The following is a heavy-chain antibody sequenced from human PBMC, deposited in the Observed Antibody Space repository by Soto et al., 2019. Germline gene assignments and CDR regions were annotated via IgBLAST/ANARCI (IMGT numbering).Heavy chain of an antibody. Sequence: PGGSLKLSFAASGFTFGTLAISGVRRAPGKGVEWVSAISGSGGSTYYADSVKGRFTISRDNSKNTLYLQMNSLRAEDTAVYYCAKGAVPTTPVPLFDYWGQGTLVTVSS. D-gene: IGHD1-1*01. CDR1: GFTFGTLA. CDR2: ISGSGGST. V-gene: IGHV3-23*01. J-gene: IGHJ4*02. CDR3: AKGAVPTTPVPLFDY.